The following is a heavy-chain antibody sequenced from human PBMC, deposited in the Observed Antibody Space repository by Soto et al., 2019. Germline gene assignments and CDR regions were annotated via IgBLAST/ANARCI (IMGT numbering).Heavy chain of an antibody. CDR3: ARDHSVYGDYAECDY. J-gene: IGHJ4*02. CDR1: GFTFSSYA. Sequence: GGSLRLSCAASGFTFSSYAMHWVRQAPGKGLEWVAVISYDGSNKYYADSVKGRFTISRDNSKNTLYLQMNSLRAEDTAVYYCARDHSVYGDYAECDYWGQGTLVAVSS. CDR2: ISYDGSNK. D-gene: IGHD4-17*01. V-gene: IGHV3-30-3*01.